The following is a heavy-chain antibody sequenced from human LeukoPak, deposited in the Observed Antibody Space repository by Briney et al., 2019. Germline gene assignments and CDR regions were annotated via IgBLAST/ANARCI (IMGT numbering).Heavy chain of an antibody. CDR1: GFTFSSYA. D-gene: IGHD6-13*01. CDR3: AKESSIAAARYAYIDY. CDR2: ISGSGGST. V-gene: IGHV3-23*01. J-gene: IGHJ4*02. Sequence: GGSLRLSCAASGFTFSSYAMGWVRQAPGKGVEWVSAISGSGGSTYYADSVKGRFTISRDNSKNTLYLQMNSLRAEDTAVYYCAKESSIAAARYAYIDYWGQGTLVTVSS.